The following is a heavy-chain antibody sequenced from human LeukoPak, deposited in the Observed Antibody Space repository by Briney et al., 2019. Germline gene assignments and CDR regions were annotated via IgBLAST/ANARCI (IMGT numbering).Heavy chain of an antibody. Sequence: GGSLRLSCAASGFTFSSCAMGWVRQAPGKGLEWVSAISGSGGSTYYADSVKGRFTISRDNSKNSLYLQMNSLRAEDTAVYYCAREGRGGYDSYYFDSWGQGTLVTVSS. J-gene: IGHJ4*02. V-gene: IGHV3-23*01. CDR1: GFTFSSCA. D-gene: IGHD5-12*01. CDR2: ISGSGGST. CDR3: AREGRGGYDSYYFDS.